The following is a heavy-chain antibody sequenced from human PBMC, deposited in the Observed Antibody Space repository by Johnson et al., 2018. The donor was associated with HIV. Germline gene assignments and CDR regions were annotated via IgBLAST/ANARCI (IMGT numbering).Heavy chain of an antibody. Sequence: MLLVESGGGFVQPGGSLRLSCAASGFSLRTYDMHWVRQTTGRGLEWVSEIDTDGDTYYPGSVKGRFSTSRDNDRNSVHLQMNNLRADDTAVYYCARRSIQSDGFDIWGQGTMVTVSS. CDR3: ARRSIQSDGFDI. J-gene: IGHJ3*02. CDR1: GFSLRTYD. V-gene: IGHV3-13*01. CDR2: IDTDGDT. D-gene: IGHD4-11*01.